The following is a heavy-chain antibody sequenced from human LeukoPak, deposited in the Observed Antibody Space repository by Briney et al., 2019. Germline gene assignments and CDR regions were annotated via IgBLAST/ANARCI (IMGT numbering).Heavy chain of an antibody. Sequence: GGSLRLSCAASGFDLWRYAMSWVRQAPGKGLEWVSSISVRSNYRYYADSVRGRFTISRDDARDSLFLQMNSLRAEDTAVYFCVRLRRNNDRSGYYYYYDYWGQGTLVTVSS. J-gene: IGHJ4*02. V-gene: IGHV3-21*01. CDR1: GFDLWRYA. D-gene: IGHD3-22*01. CDR3: VRLRRNNDRSGYYYYYDY. CDR2: ISVRSNYR.